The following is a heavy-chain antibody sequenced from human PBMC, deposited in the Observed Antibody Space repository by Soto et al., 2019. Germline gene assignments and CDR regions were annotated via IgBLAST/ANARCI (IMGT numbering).Heavy chain of an antibody. J-gene: IGHJ4*02. Sequence: QVQLVESGGGVVQPGRSLRLSCAASGFTFSSYGMHWVRQAPGKGLEWVAVIWYDGSNKYYADSVKGRFTISRDNSKNSVYLQMNSLRAEDTAVYYCARGFITHFPPDHFGSWGQGTLVTVSS. CDR2: IWYDGSNK. D-gene: IGHD3-10*01. CDR1: GFTFSSYG. CDR3: ARGFITHFPPDHFGS. V-gene: IGHV3-33*01.